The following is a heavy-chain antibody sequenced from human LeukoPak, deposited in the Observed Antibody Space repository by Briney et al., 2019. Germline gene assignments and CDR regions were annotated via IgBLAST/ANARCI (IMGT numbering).Heavy chain of an antibody. CDR3: ARDLGSWTKDY. D-gene: IGHD6-13*01. J-gene: IGHJ4*02. CDR1: GFTFSSYW. CDR2: IKQDGSEK. Sequence: GGSLGLSCAASGFTFSSYWMSWVRQAPGKGLEWVANIKQDGSEKYYVDSVKGRFTISRDNAKNSLYLQMNSLRAEDTAVYYCARDLGSWTKDYWGQGTLVTVSS. V-gene: IGHV3-7*01.